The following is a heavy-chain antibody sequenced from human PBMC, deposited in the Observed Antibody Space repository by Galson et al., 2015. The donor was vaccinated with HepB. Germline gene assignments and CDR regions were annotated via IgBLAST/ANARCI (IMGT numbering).Heavy chain of an antibody. Sequence: SLRLSCAASGFTFSSYGMHWVRQAPGKGLEWVAVIWYDGSNKYYADSVKGRFTISRDNSKNTLYLQMNSLRAEDTAVYYCARGWARSSTSCYMNYWGPGTLVTVSS. CDR3: ARGWARSSTSCYMNY. V-gene: IGHV3-33*01. D-gene: IGHD2-2*02. CDR1: GFTFSSYG. J-gene: IGHJ4*02. CDR2: IWYDGSNK.